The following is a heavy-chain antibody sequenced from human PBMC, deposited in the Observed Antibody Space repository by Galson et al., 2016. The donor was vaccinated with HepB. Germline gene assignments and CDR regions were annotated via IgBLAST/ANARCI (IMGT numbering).Heavy chain of an antibody. CDR2: INEDASTA. V-gene: IGHV3-7*03. Sequence: SLRLSCAASGFTFSSFWMNWVRQAPGKGLEWVASINEDASTAFYADSVKGRFTISRDNVQDSLSLQMNSLRAEDTAVYYCARYGAAAGWTVHQWGQGTLVTVSS. CDR3: ARYGAAAGWTVHQ. J-gene: IGHJ1*01. CDR1: GFTFSSFW. D-gene: IGHD3/OR15-3a*01.